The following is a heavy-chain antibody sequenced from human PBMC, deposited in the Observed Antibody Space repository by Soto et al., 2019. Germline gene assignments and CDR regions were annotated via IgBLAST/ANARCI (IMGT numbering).Heavy chain of an antibody. J-gene: IGHJ5*02. D-gene: IGHD2-21*02. Sequence: LRLSCAASGFSISSDAMSWVRQAPGKGLEWVSGISGSGANTNYADSVKGRFAISIDNSKNTLYLQMSSLRAEDTAVYYCAKRQSGNFGPFDPWGQGTLVTVSS. CDR1: GFSISSDA. CDR2: ISGSGANT. V-gene: IGHV3-23*01. CDR3: AKRQSGNFGPFDP.